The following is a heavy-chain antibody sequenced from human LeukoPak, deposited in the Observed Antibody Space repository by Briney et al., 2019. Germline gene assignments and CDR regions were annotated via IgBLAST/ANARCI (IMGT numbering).Heavy chain of an antibody. D-gene: IGHD3-3*02. CDR3: ARDSVSVFDK. CDR2: INPNNGGK. V-gene: IGHV1-2*02. CDR1: GYRFTVYY. Sequence: ASVNVSCKSSGYRFTVYYMHFVRQAPGQGLEWMGWINPNNGGKNYAQKFQGRVIMTRDTFISTVYMELSRLRSDDTAVYYCARDSVSVFDKWGQGTQVTVSS. J-gene: IGHJ4*02.